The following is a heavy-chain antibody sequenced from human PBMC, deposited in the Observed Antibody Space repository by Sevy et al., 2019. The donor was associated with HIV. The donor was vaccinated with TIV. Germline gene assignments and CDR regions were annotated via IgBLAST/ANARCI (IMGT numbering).Heavy chain of an antibody. CDR1: GFAFKDSA. CDR3: ARMVSGGLRWELIKENAFDI. D-gene: IGHD4-17*01. V-gene: IGHV3-30*04. CDR2: ISQGGGNE. J-gene: IGHJ3*02. Sequence: GGSLRLSCEASGFAFKDSAINWVRQSPAKGLEWVAPISQGGGNEYYLDSVKGRFTASSDRSKNILYLQMDSLRAEDPAVYYCARMVSGGLRWELIKENAFDIWGQGTAVTVSS.